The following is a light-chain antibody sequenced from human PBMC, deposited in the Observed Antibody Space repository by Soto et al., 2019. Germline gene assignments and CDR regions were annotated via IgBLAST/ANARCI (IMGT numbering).Light chain of an antibody. J-gene: IGKJ4*01. V-gene: IGKV3-20*01. CDR2: DAS. Sequence: EIVLPQSPGTLSLSPGHRATLSCRASQTFGSSYLAWYQQKPGQAPRLLIYDASNRATGIPARFSGSGSSTDFTLTISSLEPEDFAVYYCQQYGSSPLTFGGGTKV. CDR3: QQYGSSPLT. CDR1: QTFGSSY.